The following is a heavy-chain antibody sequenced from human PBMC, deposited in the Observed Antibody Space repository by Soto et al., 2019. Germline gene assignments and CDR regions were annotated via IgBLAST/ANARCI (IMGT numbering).Heavy chain of an antibody. Sequence: GGSLRLSCAASGFTFSSYGMHWVRQAPGKGLEWVAVISYDGSNKYYADSVKGRFTISRDNSKNTLYLQMNSLRAEDTAGYYCAKDQSITMVREREDKPRYYYYYGMDVWGQGTTVTVSS. CDR1: GFTFSSYG. V-gene: IGHV3-30*18. D-gene: IGHD3-10*01. CDR2: ISYDGSNK. CDR3: AKDQSITMVREREDKPRYYYYYGMDV. J-gene: IGHJ6*02.